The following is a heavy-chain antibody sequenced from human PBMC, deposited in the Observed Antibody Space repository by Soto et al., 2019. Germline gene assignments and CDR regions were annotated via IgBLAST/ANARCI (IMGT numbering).Heavy chain of an antibody. CDR1: GFTLTNYG. J-gene: IGHJ4*02. CDR3: AKDASRTSGWYYFDY. V-gene: IGHV3-23*01. CDR2: IGRGGDT. D-gene: IGHD6-19*01. Sequence: LRLSCEVSGFTLTNYGMNWVRQAPDKGLEWVSTIGRGGDTFYADSVRGRFTISRDNSKKMLYLQMNSLRAEDTAVYYCAKDASRTSGWYYFDYWGQGALVTVSS.